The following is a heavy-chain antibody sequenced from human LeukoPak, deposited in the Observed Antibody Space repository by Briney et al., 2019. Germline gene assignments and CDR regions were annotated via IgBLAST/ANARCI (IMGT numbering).Heavy chain of an antibody. CDR2: VHHSGNT. J-gene: IGHJ4*02. Sequence: KTSETLSLTCAVPGFSVGSGYFWGWIRQPPGKGLEWIGSVHHSGNTYYNPSLKSRVAASVDTSKNQFSLRLNSVTAADTAIYHCARVKNIAVAADYFDSWGQGTLVTVSS. CDR3: ARVKNIAVAADYFDS. V-gene: IGHV4-38-2*01. CDR1: GFSVGSGYF. D-gene: IGHD6-19*01.